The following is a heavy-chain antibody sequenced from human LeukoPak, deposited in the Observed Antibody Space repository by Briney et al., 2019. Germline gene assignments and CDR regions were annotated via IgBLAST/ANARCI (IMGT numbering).Heavy chain of an antibody. CDR3: ARDQCGILVVMLDAFDI. D-gene: IGHD3-22*01. J-gene: IGHJ3*02. CDR2: INPNSGGT. V-gene: IGHV1-2*02. CDR1: GYTFTGYF. Sequence: ASVKVSCKASGYTFTGYFMHWVRQPPGQGLEWMGWINPNSGGTNYAQKFQGRVTMTRDTSISTAYMELSGLRSDDTAVYYCARDQCGILVVMLDAFDIWGQGTMVTVSS.